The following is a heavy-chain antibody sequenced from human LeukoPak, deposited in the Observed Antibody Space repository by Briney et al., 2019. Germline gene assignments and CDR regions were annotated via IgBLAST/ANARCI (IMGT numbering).Heavy chain of an antibody. D-gene: IGHD6-19*01. J-gene: IGHJ4*02. CDR2: ISAYNGNT. CDR1: GYTFTSYG. CDR3: ARDLYSSGWSEVDY. Sequence: GASVKVSCKASGYTFTSYGISWVRQAPGQGLEWMGWISAYNGNTNYAQKLQGRVTMTTDTSTSTAYMELRSLRSDDTAVYYCARDLYSSGWSEVDYWGQGTLVTVSS. V-gene: IGHV1-18*01.